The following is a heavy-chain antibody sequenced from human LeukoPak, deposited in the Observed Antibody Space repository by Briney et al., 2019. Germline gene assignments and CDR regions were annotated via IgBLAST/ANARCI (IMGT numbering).Heavy chain of an antibody. CDR1: GFTVSSNY. V-gene: IGHV3-66*01. Sequence: PGGSLRLSCAAFGFTVSSNYMSWVRQAPGKGLEWVSVIYSGGSTYYADSVKGRFTISRDNSKNTLYLQMNSLRAEDTAVYYCAKGDSSGYYGNYFDYWGQGTLVTVSS. CDR3: AKGDSSGYYGNYFDY. J-gene: IGHJ4*02. D-gene: IGHD3-22*01. CDR2: IYSGGST.